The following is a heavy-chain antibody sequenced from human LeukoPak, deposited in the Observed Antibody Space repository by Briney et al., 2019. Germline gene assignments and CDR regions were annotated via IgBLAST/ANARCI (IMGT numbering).Heavy chain of an antibody. D-gene: IGHD3-10*01. CDR1: GFTVSSSH. J-gene: IGHJ6*02. Sequence: GGSLRLSCAASGFTVSSSHMTWVRQAPGKGLEWVSVIYSGGSTYYADSVKGRFTISRDNSKNTLYLQMNSLRAEDTAVYYCARDAVLWFGEGYYYYGMDVWGQGTTVTVSS. V-gene: IGHV3-53*05. CDR3: ARDAVLWFGEGYYYYGMDV. CDR2: IYSGGST.